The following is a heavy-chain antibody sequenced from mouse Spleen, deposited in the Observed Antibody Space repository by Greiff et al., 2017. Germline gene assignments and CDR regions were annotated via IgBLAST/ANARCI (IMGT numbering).Heavy chain of an antibody. J-gene: IGHJ4*01. V-gene: IGHV1-66*01. D-gene: IGHD2-4*01. CDR2: IYPGSGNT. Sequence: QVQLQQSGPELVKPGASVKISCKASGYSFTSYYIHWVKQRPGQGLEWIGWIYPGSGNTKYNEKFKGKATLTADTSSSTAYMQLSSLTSEDSAVYYCARRYDYDGDAMDYWGQGTSVTVSS. CDR3: ARRYDYDGDAMDY. CDR1: GYSFTSYY.